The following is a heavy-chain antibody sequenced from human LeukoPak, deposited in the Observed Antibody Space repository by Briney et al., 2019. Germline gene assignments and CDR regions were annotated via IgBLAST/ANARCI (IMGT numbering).Heavy chain of an antibody. CDR3: ARDRYCSSTSCYHSYYYGMDV. Sequence: ASVKVSCKASGYTFTSYGISWVRQAPGQGLEWMGWISAYNGNTNYAQKLQGRVTMTTDTSTSTAYMELRSPRSDDTAVYYCARDRYCSSTSCYHSYYYGMDVWGQGTTVTVSS. J-gene: IGHJ6*02. CDR2: ISAYNGNT. D-gene: IGHD2-2*01. CDR1: GYTFTSYG. V-gene: IGHV1-18*01.